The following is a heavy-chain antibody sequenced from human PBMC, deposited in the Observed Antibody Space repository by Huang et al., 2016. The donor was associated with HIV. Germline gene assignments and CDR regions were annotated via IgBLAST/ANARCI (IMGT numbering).Heavy chain of an antibody. CDR3: ARQWVLLDYLMGMDV. Sequence: QVHLQQWGAGLLKPSETLTLTCAVSGASFTGNYWTWIRQTPGQGLEWIGEIKDRGATIYNPSLESRVTISIDRSKKEFSLRLSSMTAADTAVYYCARQWVLLDYLMGMDVWGQGTTVIVSS. V-gene: IGHV4-34*01. D-gene: IGHD3-3*01. CDR1: GASFTGNY. CDR2: IKDRGAT. J-gene: IGHJ6*02.